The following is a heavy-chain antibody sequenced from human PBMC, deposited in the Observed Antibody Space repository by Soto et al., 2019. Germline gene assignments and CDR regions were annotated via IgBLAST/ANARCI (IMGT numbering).Heavy chain of an antibody. CDR1: GADINTYS. CDR3: ARDREAGYNFYYGMDV. V-gene: IGHV4-4*07. D-gene: IGHD6-19*01. J-gene: IGHJ6*02. Sequence: LSLTFSVSGADINTYSWTWIRQPAGKGLEWIGRIYTSASISYNPSLKGRVTLSVDTSTNQVSLRLASVTAADTAIYYCARDREAGYNFYYGMDVWGQGTTVTAP. CDR2: IYTSASI.